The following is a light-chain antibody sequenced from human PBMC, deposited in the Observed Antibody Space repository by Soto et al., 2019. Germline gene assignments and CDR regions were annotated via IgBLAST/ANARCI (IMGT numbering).Light chain of an antibody. CDR3: ATWDSSLSAWL. J-gene: IGLJ3*02. CDR2: DNN. V-gene: IGLV1-51*01. CDR1: SSNIGNNY. Sequence: QSVLTQPPSLSAAPGQTVTISCSGGSSNIGNNYVSGYQQVAGTTPKLLIFDNNKRPSGIPDRFSGSMSGTSATLGIAGLQTGDAADYYCATWDSSLSAWLFGGGTQLTVL.